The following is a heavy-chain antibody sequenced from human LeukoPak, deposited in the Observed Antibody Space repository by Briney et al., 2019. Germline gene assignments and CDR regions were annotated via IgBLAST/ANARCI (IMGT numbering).Heavy chain of an antibody. CDR3: ARDWLLRHIDSPRAGHDYGMDV. V-gene: IGHV3-21*01. D-gene: IGHD3-9*01. Sequence: GGSLRLSCAASGFTFSSYGMNWVRQPPGKGLEWVSSISSSSYINYADSVKGGYTISRDNAKNSLYLQMNMLRAEDTAVYSCARDWLLRHIDSPRAGHDYGMDVWDKGTVVTVSP. CDR2: ISSSSYI. CDR1: GFTFSSYG. J-gene: IGHJ6*04.